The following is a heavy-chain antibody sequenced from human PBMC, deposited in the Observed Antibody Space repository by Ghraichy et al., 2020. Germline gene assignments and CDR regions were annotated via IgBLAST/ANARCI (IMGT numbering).Heavy chain of an antibody. Sequence: GGSLRLSCAASGFTFSSYAMSWVRQAPGKGLEWVSAISGSGGTTYYADSVKGRFTISRDNSKNTLYLQMNSLRAEDTAIYYCAKDPLIGGSYGLFDYWGQGTLVTVSS. CDR3: AKDPLIGGSYGLFDY. J-gene: IGHJ4*02. D-gene: IGHD5-18*01. V-gene: IGHV3-23*01. CDR1: GFTFSSYA. CDR2: ISGSGGTT.